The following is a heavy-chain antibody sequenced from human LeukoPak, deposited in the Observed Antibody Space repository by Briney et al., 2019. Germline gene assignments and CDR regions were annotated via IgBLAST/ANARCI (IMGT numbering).Heavy chain of an antibody. CDR1: GFTFSSYG. J-gene: IGHJ4*02. CDR2: ISGSGSDGST. Sequence: GGTLRLSCAASGFTFSSYGRSWVRQAPGKGLEWVSGISGSGSDGSTYYADSVKGRFTISRDNSKNTLYLQMNSLRAADTAVYYCARDKGTSYLSSFDYWGQGTLVTVSS. V-gene: IGHV3-23*01. CDR3: ARDKGTSYLSSFDY. D-gene: IGHD6-6*01.